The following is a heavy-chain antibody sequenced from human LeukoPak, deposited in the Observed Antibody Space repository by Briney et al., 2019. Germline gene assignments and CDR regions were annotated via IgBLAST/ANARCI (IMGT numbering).Heavy chain of an antibody. CDR3: ARVLNWNAGGFDY. CDR2: IYYSGST. D-gene: IGHD1-1*01. V-gene: IGHV4-59*01. Sequence: SETLSLTCTVSGGSISSYFWSWFRQPPGKGLEWIGYIYYSGSTNYNPSLKSRATISVDTSKNQFSLKLTSVTAADTAVYYCARVLNWNAGGFDYWGQGTLVTVSS. J-gene: IGHJ4*02. CDR1: GGSISSYF.